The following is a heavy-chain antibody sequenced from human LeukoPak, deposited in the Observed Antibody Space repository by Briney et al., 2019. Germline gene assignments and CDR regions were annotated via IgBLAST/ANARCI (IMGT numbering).Heavy chain of an antibody. D-gene: IGHD4-17*01. J-gene: IGHJ4*02. CDR1: GGTFSGYS. V-gene: IGHV3-21*01. CDR2: ISTSSGYI. CDR3: ARNRGDPSYFDY. Sequence: GGSLRLSCAASGGTFSGYSMNWVRQGPAKGLEWVSSISTSSGYIYYADSVQGRFTISRDNAKNSLYLQMNSLRAEDTAMYYCARNRGDPSYFDYWGQGILVTVSS.